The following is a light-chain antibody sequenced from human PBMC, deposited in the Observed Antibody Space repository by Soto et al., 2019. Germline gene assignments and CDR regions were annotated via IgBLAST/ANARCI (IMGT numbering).Light chain of an antibody. Sequence: QSALTQPASVSGSPGQSITISCTGTSSDVAAYNYVSWFQHHAGKAPKLMLYDVNNRPSGVSNRFSGSKSGNTASLNISGLQVEDEADYYCSSYTTSNTPLYVFGTGTKLTVL. CDR1: SSDVAAYNY. J-gene: IGLJ1*01. CDR2: DVN. V-gene: IGLV2-14*03. CDR3: SSYTTSNTPLYV.